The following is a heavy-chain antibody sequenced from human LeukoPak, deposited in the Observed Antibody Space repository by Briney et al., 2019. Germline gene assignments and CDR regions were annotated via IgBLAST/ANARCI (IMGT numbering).Heavy chain of an antibody. D-gene: IGHD6-13*01. CDR1: GYTFIGYY. CDR2: INPNSGGT. V-gene: IGHV1-2*02. Sequence: ASVKVSCKASGYTFIGYYMHWVRQAPGQGLEWMGWINPNSGGTNYAQKFQGRVTMTRDTSISTAYMELSRLRSDDTAVYYCARVPKAAAGRWYFDYWGQGTLVTVSS. J-gene: IGHJ4*02. CDR3: ARVPKAAAGRWYFDY.